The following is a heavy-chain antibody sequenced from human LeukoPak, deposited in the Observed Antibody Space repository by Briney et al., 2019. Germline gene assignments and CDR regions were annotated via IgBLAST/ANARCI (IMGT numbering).Heavy chain of an antibody. CDR1: ALTFTSYA. V-gene: IGHV3-23*01. CDR3: AKGEESSGHGRPYYFDF. J-gene: IGHJ4*02. CDR2: TIGRGGRT. D-gene: IGHD3-22*01. Sequence: GQSLRLSCAASALTFTSYAMGCDSPLAGEVLEWVSATIGRGGRTNHADSVTGPFIISGDNSKNTLYLKMSSLSAEDTAIYYCAKGEESSGHGRPYYFDFWGQGTLFTVSS.